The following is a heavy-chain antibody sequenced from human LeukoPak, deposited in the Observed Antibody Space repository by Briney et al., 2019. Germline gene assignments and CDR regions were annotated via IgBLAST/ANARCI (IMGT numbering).Heavy chain of an antibody. CDR2: IKQGESKN. CDR1: GFSFSSYW. Sequence: GASLRLSCTASGFSFSSYWRSWVRPAPGEGVEGVANIKQGESKNYYAGSVKGRFTISRDNAKNSLYLQMNSLSAEDAAVYYCARETHERKNDFGTDYFYYYYMDVWGKGTTVTVSS. J-gene: IGHJ6*03. CDR3: ARETHERKNDFGTDYFYYYYMDV. V-gene: IGHV3-7*01. D-gene: IGHD3/OR15-3a*01.